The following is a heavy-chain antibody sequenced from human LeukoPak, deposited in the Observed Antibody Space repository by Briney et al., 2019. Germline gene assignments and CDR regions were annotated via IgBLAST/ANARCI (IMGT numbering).Heavy chain of an antibody. Sequence: GGSLRLSCAASGFTFSSYAMSWVRQSPGKGLEWVSVISGSGGTTYYADSVKGRFTISRDNSKNTLYLQMNSLRAEDSAVYYCARDLNYGRGYSYGFGHWGQGTLVTVSS. D-gene: IGHD5-18*01. V-gene: IGHV3-23*01. CDR2: ISGSGGTT. CDR1: GFTFSSYA. J-gene: IGHJ5*02. CDR3: ARDLNYGRGYSYGFGH.